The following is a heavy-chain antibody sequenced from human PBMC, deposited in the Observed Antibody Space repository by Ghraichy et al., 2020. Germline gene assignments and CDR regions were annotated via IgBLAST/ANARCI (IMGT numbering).Heavy chain of an antibody. CDR1: GGSITTISSGGYY. D-gene: IGHD6-6*01. V-gene: IGHV4-31*03. CDR2: IYYSGST. CDR3: ARSFSFITAPPKANWFDP. J-gene: IGHJ5*02. Sequence: SQILSLTCTVSGGSITTISSGGYYWSWIRQHPGKGLEWIGYIYYSGSTYYSPSLKSRVTISVDTSKNQFSLKLSSVTAADTAVYYCARSFSFITAPPKANWFDPWGQGTLVTVSS.